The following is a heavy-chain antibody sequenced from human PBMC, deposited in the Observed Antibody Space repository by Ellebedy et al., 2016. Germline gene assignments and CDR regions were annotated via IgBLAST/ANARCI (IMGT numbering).Heavy chain of an antibody. Sequence: SWVRQAPGKGLEWIGYIYYSGSTYYNPSLKSRVTISVDTSKNQFSLKLSSVTAADTAVYYCARGGYCSSTSCPGLNWFDPWGQGTLVTVSS. V-gene: IGHV4-31*02. CDR2: IYYSGST. D-gene: IGHD2-2*01. J-gene: IGHJ5*02. CDR3: ARGGYCSSTSCPGLNWFDP.